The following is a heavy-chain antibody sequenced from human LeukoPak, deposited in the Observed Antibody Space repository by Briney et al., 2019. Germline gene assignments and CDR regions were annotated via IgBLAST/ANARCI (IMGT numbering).Heavy chain of an antibody. J-gene: IGHJ3*02. D-gene: IGHD3-22*01. CDR3: ARLDNYYDSSGYLNAFDI. CDR2: IIPIFGTA. Sequence: GASVKVSCKASGGTFSSYAISWVRQAPGQGLEWMGGIIPIFGTANYAQKFQGRVTITADESTSTAYMELSSLRSEDTAAYHCARLDNYYDSSGYLNAFDIWGQGTMVTVSS. CDR1: GGTFSSYA. V-gene: IGHV1-69*13.